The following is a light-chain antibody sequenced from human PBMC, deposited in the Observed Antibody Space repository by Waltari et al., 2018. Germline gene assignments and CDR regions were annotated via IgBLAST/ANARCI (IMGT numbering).Light chain of an antibody. Sequence: QSVLTQPPSASGAPGQRVTISCSGSSSNIENNNVYWYQQVPGTAPKHLIYMNDERPSGVPDRFAGSKSGTSASLAISGLRSEDEAHYYCAAWDASLGAWLFGGGTKLTVL. CDR3: AAWDASLGAWL. CDR1: SSNIENNN. J-gene: IGLJ3*02. V-gene: IGLV1-47*01. CDR2: MND.